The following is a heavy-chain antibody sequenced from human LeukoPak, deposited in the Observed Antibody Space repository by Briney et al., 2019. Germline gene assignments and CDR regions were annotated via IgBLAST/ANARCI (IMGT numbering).Heavy chain of an antibody. J-gene: IGHJ3*02. D-gene: IGHD3-16*01. CDR3: ARASAYDWDAFDI. V-gene: IGHV4-39*07. CDR2: IYYSGST. Sequence: SETLSLTCTVSGGSISSSSYYWGWIRQPPGKGLEWIGSIYYSGSTYYNPSLKSRVTISVDTSKNQFSLKLSSVTAADTAVYFCARASAYDWDAFDIWGQGTMVTVSS. CDR1: GGSISSSSYY.